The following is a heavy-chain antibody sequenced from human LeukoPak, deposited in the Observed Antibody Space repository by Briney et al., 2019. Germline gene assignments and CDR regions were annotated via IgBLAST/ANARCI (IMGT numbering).Heavy chain of an antibody. CDR2: ISSSSSTI. D-gene: IGHD2/OR15-2a*01. CDR3: ALLSPTDAFDI. CDR1: GFTFSSYS. J-gene: IGHJ3*02. V-gene: IGHV3-48*01. Sequence: PGWALRLSCAASGFTFSSYSMNGVRQAPGKGLEWVSYISSSSSTIYYADSVKGRFTISRDNAKNSLYLQMNSLRAEDTAVYYCALLSPTDAFDIWGQGTMVTVSS.